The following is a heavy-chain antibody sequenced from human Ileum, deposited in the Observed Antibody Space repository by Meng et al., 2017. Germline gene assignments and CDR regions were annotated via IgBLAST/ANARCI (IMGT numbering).Heavy chain of an antibody. Sequence: EVQLLDSGGGLVQPGGSLRLSWAASGFTFINYAMSWVRQAPGKGLQWVSSIIGNGYTTFYADSVRGRFSISRDNSNNKLFLQMNSLRADDTAVYYCAKYYASGSFYSFDSWGQGTLVTVSS. CDR1: GFTFINYA. CDR3: AKYYASGSFYSFDS. D-gene: IGHD3-10*01. CDR2: IIGNGYTT. J-gene: IGHJ4*02. V-gene: IGHV3-23*01.